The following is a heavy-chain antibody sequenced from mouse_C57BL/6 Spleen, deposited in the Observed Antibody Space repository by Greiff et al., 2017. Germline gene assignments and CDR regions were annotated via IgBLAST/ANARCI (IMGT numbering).Heavy chain of an antibody. CDR2: IYPGDGDT. D-gene: IGHD2-4*01. CDR3: ARDYDYDGVLDY. J-gene: IGHJ2*01. V-gene: IGHV1-82*01. Sequence: QVQLKQSGPELVKPGASVKISCKASGYAFSSSWMNWVKQRPGKGLEWIGRIYPGDGDTNYNGKFKGKATLTADKSSSTAYMQLSSLTSEDSAVYFCARDYDYDGVLDYWGQGTTLTVSS. CDR1: GYAFSSSW.